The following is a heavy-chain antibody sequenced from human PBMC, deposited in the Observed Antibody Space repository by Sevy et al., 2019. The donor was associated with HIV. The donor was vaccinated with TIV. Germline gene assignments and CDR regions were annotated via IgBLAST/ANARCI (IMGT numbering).Heavy chain of an antibody. Sequence: ASVKVSCKASGFTFTSSAVQWVRQARGQRLEWIGWIVVGSGNTNYAQTFQERVTITRDMSTSTAYMELSSLRSEDTAVYYCAADPAPPVLRFLEGGLGDYYYGMDVWGQGTTVTVSS. D-gene: IGHD3-3*01. CDR1: GFTFTSSA. CDR2: IVVGSGNT. V-gene: IGHV1-58*01. CDR3: AADPAPPVLRFLEGGLGDYYYGMDV. J-gene: IGHJ6*02.